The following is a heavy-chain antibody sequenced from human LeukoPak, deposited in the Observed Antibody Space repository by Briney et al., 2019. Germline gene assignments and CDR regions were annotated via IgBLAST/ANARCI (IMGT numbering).Heavy chain of an antibody. J-gene: IGHJ4*02. Sequence: SETLSLTCTVSGGSISNSSYYWGRIRQPPGKGLEWIGSIYYSGNTYYNASLKSQVSISIDTSKNQFSLKLTSVTAADTAVYYCARQTGSGLFILPGGQGTLVTVSS. CDR2: IYYSGNT. V-gene: IGHV4-39*01. D-gene: IGHD3/OR15-3a*01. CDR1: GGSISNSSYY. CDR3: ARQTGSGLFILP.